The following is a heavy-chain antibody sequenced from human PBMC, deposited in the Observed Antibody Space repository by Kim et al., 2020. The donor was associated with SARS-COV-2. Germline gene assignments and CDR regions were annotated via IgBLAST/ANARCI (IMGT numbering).Heavy chain of an antibody. CDR1: GGSFNTHY. J-gene: IGHJ4*02. V-gene: IGHV4-59*11. CDR2: IYFSGST. Sequence: SDTLSLTCTVSGGSFNTHYWTWIRQPPGKGLEWIGYIYFSGSTNSNPSLKSRVTISVDTSKSQFSLKLRSVTAADTAVYYCARFSPGGVAAAGYDYWSQGTLVTVSS. CDR3: ARFSPGGVAAAGYDY. D-gene: IGHD6-13*01.